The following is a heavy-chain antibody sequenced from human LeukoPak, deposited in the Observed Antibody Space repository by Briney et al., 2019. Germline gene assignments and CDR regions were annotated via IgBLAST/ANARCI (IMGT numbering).Heavy chain of an antibody. CDR3: ARETRLRWTDY. Sequence: SETLSLTCAVYGGSFSGYYWSWIRQPPGKGLEWIGEINHSGSTNYNPSPKSRVTISVDTSKNQFSLKLSSVTAADTAVYYCARETRLRWTDYWGQGTLVTVSS. CDR2: INHSGST. D-gene: IGHD5-24*01. CDR1: GGSFSGYY. J-gene: IGHJ4*02. V-gene: IGHV4-34*01.